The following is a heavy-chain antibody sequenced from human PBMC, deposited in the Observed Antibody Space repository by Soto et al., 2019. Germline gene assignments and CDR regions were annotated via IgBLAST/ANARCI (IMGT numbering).Heavy chain of an antibody. Sequence: GWSLKIACAASGVTLDDYAVHGFRQAPGKGLEWVSGISWNSGSIGYADSVKGRFTISRDNAKNSLYLQMNSLRAEDTALYYCAKVLGGGTRAAQDDGFDIWLQGTMVSVS. D-gene: IGHD2-2*01. J-gene: IGHJ3*02. V-gene: IGHV3-9*01. CDR2: ISWNSGSI. CDR1: GVTLDDYA. CDR3: AKVLGGGTRAAQDDGFDI.